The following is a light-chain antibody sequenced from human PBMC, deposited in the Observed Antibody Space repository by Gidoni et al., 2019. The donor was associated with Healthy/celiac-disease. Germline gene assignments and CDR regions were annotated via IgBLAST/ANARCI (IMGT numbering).Light chain of an antibody. CDR1: SSDVGSYNL. CDR2: EVS. J-gene: IGLJ3*02. V-gene: IGLV2-23*02. CDR3: CSYAGSSTWV. Sequence: QSALTQPASVSGSPGQSSTISCTGTSSDVGSYNLVSWYQQHPGKAPKPMIYEVSKRPAGVSNRFSGSKSGNTASLTISGLQAEDEADYYCCSYAGSSTWVFGGGTKLTVL.